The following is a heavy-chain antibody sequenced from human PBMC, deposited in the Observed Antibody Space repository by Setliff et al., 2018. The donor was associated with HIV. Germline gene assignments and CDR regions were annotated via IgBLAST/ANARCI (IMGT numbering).Heavy chain of an antibody. CDR2: ISSRGSVI. Sequence: PGGSLRLSCAASGFTFGDYHMTWIRQAPRKGLECVAYISSRGSVIQYADSVKGRFTISRDDAKNTLYLQMSSLRAEDTAVYYCVSSRSDFEYWGQGTLVTVSS. CDR1: GFTFGDYH. V-gene: IGHV3-11*04. CDR3: VSSRSDFEY. J-gene: IGHJ4*02. D-gene: IGHD6-13*01.